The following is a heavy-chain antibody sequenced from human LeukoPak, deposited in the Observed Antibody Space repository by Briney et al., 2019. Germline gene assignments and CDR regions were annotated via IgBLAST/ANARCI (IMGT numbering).Heavy chain of an antibody. CDR1: GGTFSSCA. D-gene: IGHD2-2*02. V-gene: IGHV1-69*01. Sequence: GASVKVSCKASGGTFSSCAISWVRQAPGQGLEWMGGIIPIFGTANYAQKFQGRVTITADESTSTAYMELSSLRSEDTAVYYCARADRSGYCSSTSCYKGIDYWGQGTLVTVSS. J-gene: IGHJ4*02. CDR2: IIPIFGTA. CDR3: ARADRSGYCSSTSCYKGIDY.